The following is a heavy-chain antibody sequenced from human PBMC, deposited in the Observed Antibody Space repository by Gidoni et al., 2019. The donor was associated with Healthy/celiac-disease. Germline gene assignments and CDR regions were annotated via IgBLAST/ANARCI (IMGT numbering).Heavy chain of an antibody. CDR2: ISWNSGSI. D-gene: IGHD1-1*01. V-gene: IGHV3-9*01. Sequence: EVQLVASGGGLVQPGRSLRLSCAASGFTFDDYAMHWVRQAPGKGLEWVSGISWNSGSIGYADSVKGRFTISRDNAKNSLYLQMNSLRAEDTALYYCAKDIGSWNEGYWFDPWGQGTLVTVSS. J-gene: IGHJ5*02. CDR3: AKDIGSWNEGYWFDP. CDR1: GFTFDDYA.